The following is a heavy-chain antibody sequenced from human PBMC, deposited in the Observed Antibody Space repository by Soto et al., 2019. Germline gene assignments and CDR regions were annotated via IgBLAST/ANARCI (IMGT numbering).Heavy chain of an antibody. CDR2: IYSRGTT. Sequence: QLQLQESGPGLVKPSETLSLTCTVSGGSITSNHYYWGWIRQPPGKGLEWIGCIYSRGTTYYSPSLKSRVSMSEDTSKKQVSLRLSSVTAADTAVYYCGMSNTWYTDWFDPWGQGTLVTVSS. CDR3: GMSNTWYTDWFDP. CDR1: GGSITSNHYY. J-gene: IGHJ5*02. D-gene: IGHD6-13*01. V-gene: IGHV4-39*01.